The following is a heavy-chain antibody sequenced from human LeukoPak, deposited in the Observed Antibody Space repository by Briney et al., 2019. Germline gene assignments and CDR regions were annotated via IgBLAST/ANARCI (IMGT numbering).Heavy chain of an antibody. CDR2: INTDGTRI. J-gene: IGHJ4*02. V-gene: IGHV3-74*01. Sequence: RGSLRLSCAASGFTFSSHWMHWVRQVPGKGLLWVSRINTDGTRINYADSAKGRFTISRNNAKNTLYLQMNSLRGEDTALYYCARGNYASGTSGSSPLDYWGQGTLVIVSS. CDR1: GFTFSSHW. D-gene: IGHD3-10*01. CDR3: ARGNYASGTSGSSPLDY.